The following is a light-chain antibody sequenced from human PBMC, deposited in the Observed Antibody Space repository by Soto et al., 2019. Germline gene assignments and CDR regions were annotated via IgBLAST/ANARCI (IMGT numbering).Light chain of an antibody. V-gene: IGLV1-44*01. Sequence: QSVLTQPPSASGTPGQRVTISCSGSSSNIGTNTVNWYRHLPGTAPKLLIYRNNERPSGVPDRFSGSKSGTSASLAISGLQSEDESDYYCAAWDDSLNGYVFGTGTKVTDL. J-gene: IGLJ1*01. CDR2: RNN. CDR1: SSNIGTNT. CDR3: AAWDDSLNGYV.